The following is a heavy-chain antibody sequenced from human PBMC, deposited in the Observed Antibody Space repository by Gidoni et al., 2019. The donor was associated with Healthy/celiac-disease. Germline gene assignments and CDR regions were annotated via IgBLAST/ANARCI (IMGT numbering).Heavy chain of an antibody. CDR2: ISGSGGST. J-gene: IGHJ4*02. D-gene: IGHD6-19*01. CDR3: AKRAGDSSGWFDY. CDR1: GSPFSSYA. V-gene: IGHV3-23*01. Sequence: EVPLLESVGGLVQPGGSLRLSCAASGSPFSSYARSWVRQAPGKGLEWVSAISGSGGSTYDADSVKGRFTISRDNSKNTLYLQMNSLRAEDTAVYYCAKRAGDSSGWFDYWGQGTLVTVSS.